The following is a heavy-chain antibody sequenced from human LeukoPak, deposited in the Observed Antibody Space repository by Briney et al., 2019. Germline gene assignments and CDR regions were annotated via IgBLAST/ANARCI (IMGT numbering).Heavy chain of an antibody. D-gene: IGHD2-15*01. V-gene: IGHV3-48*03. J-gene: IGHJ6*03. CDR3: AREPFVAGFTDYMDV. CDR1: GFTFSSYE. Sequence: PGESLTLSCAASGFTFSSYEMNWVRQPPGKGLEWVSYISSSGSTIYYADSVKGRFTISRDNAKNSLYLQMNSLRAEDTAVYYCAREPFVAGFTDYMDVWGKGTTVTISS. CDR2: ISSSGSTI.